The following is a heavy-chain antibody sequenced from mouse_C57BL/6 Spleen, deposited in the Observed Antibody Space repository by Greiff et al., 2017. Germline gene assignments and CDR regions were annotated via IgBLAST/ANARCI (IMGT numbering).Heavy chain of an antibody. Sequence: VQLKESGGGLVQPKGSLKLSCAASGFSFNTYAMNWVRQAPGQGLEWVARIRSKSNNYATYYADSVKDRFTISRDDSESMLYLQMNNLKTEDTAMYYCVRGEGITTVVATDFDYWGQGTTLTVSS. V-gene: IGHV10-1*01. CDR3: VRGEGITTVVATDFDY. CDR1: GFSFNTYA. D-gene: IGHD1-1*01. J-gene: IGHJ2*01. CDR2: IRSKSNNYAT.